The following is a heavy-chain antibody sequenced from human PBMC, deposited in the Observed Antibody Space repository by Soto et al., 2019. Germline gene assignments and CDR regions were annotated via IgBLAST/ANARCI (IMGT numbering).Heavy chain of an antibody. J-gene: IGHJ6*02. D-gene: IGHD5-18*01. V-gene: IGHV3-48*03. Sequence: GSLRLSCAASGFTFSSYEMNWVRQAPGKGLEWVSYISSSGSTIYYADSVKGRFTISRDNAKNSLCLQMNSLRAEDTAVYYCARADTAMVGYYYYGMDVWGQGTTVTVSS. CDR3: ARADTAMVGYYYYGMDV. CDR1: GFTFSSYE. CDR2: ISSSGSTI.